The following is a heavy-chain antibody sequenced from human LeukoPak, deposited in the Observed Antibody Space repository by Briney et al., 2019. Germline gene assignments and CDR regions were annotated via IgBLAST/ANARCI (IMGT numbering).Heavy chain of an antibody. Sequence: PSETLSLTCTVSSGSINNYYWSWIRQPPGKGLEWIGYIYYSVSTNYNPSLKSRVTISVDTSKNQFSLKLSSVTAADTAVYYCARDLSLDYWGRGTLVTVSS. CDR3: ARDLSLDY. D-gene: IGHD2/OR15-2a*01. J-gene: IGHJ4*02. CDR2: IYYSVST. CDR1: SGSINNYY. V-gene: IGHV4-59*01.